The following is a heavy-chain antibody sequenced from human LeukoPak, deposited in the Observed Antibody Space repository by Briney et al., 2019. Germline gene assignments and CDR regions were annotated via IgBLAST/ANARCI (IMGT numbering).Heavy chain of an antibody. CDR3: ARAPRLRGYSYGWSKWFDP. V-gene: IGHV4-34*01. CDR2: INHSGST. D-gene: IGHD5-18*01. J-gene: IGHJ5*02. CDR1: GGSFSGYY. Sequence: SETLSLTCAVYGGSFSGYYWSWIRQPPGKGLEGIGEINHSGSTYYNPSLKSRVTISVDTSKNQFSLKLSSVTAADTAVYYCARAPRLRGYSYGWSKWFDPWGQGTLVTVSS.